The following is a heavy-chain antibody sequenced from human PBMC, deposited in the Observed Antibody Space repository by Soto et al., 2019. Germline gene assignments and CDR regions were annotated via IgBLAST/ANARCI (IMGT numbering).Heavy chain of an antibody. D-gene: IGHD3-10*01. Sequence: ASVKVSCKASGYTFTSYGISWVRQAPGQGLEWMGWISAYNGNTNYAQKLQGRVTMTTDTSTSTAYMELRSLRSDDTAVYYCAREVVTMVRGVIIPFGFDYWGQGTLVTVSS. CDR2: ISAYNGNT. J-gene: IGHJ4*02. CDR1: GYTFTSYG. V-gene: IGHV1-18*01. CDR3: AREVVTMVRGVIIPFGFDY.